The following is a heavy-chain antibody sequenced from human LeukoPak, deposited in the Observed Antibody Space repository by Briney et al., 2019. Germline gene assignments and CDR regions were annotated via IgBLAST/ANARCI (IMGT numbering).Heavy chain of an antibody. D-gene: IGHD3-22*01. V-gene: IGHV4-39*01. CDR2: MYYSGST. J-gene: IGHJ4*02. CDR3: ARQYYDNTGYYYFDY. CDR1: GDAITGSSYY. Sequence: SETLSLTCSVSGDAITGSSYYWGWIRQPPGKGLEWIGGMYYSGSTYSNPSLKSRVTMSADTSKNQFSLKLSSVSAADTAVYYCARQYYDNTGYYYFDYWGKGTLVTVSS.